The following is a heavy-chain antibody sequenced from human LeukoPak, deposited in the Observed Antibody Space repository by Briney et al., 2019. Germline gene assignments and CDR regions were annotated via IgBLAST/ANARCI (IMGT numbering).Heavy chain of an antibody. CDR3: ARVDSSGWLTQIGGFDP. CDR2: MNPNSGNT. Sequence: ASVKVSCKASGYTFTSYDINWVRQATGQGLEWMGWMNPNSGNTGYAQKFQGRVTMTRNTSISTAYMELSSLRSEDTAVYYCARVDSSGWLTQIGGFDPWGQGTLVTVSS. D-gene: IGHD6-19*01. CDR1: GYTFTSYD. V-gene: IGHV1-8*01. J-gene: IGHJ5*02.